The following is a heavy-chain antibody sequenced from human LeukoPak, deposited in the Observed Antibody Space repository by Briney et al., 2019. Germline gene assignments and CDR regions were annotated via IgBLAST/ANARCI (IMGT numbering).Heavy chain of an antibody. V-gene: IGHV2-5*02. Sequence: SGATLVNPTQTLTLTCTFSGFSLSTSGVGLGWIREPPGKALEGLELMYWEDSKRYSPSLKSRLTITKDTSKNQVVLTMTNMDPVDTATYYCAHREGRYFPQNWGQGTLVTVSS. CDR2: MYWEDSK. D-gene: IGHD3-9*01. CDR1: GFSLSTSGVG. CDR3: AHREGRYFPQN. J-gene: IGHJ4*02.